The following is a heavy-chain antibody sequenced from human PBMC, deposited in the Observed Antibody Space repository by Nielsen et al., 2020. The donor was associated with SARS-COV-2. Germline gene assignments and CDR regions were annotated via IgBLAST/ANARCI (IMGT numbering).Heavy chain of an antibody. Sequence: SETLSLTCTVSGGSITSHSWWSWVRQPPGKGLQWIGHVLHGGSTTYSPSLMGRVTMSTDKSNNQFPLKLTSVTAADTAVYYCARLSGYCDTSDCFAGDSWGRGILVTVPS. D-gene: IGHD2-15*01. CDR3: ARLSGYCDTSDCFAGDS. CDR1: GGSITSHSW. J-gene: IGHJ5*01. V-gene: IGHV4-4*02. CDR2: VLHGGST.